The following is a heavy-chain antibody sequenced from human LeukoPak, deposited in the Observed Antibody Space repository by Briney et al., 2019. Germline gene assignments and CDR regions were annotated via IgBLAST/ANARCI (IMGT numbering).Heavy chain of an antibody. CDR1: GGSISSNY. J-gene: IGHJ5*02. V-gene: IGHV4-4*07. CDR3: ANTPYGDYNNWFVP. Sequence: PSETLSLTCIVSGGSISSNYCNWIRQPAGKGLEWIGRISSSGSINYNPSLQSRVTMSVNTSKNQFSLKLSSVTAADTAIYYCANTPYGDYNNWFVPWGLGVLVTVSS. CDR2: ISSSGSI. D-gene: IGHD4-17*01.